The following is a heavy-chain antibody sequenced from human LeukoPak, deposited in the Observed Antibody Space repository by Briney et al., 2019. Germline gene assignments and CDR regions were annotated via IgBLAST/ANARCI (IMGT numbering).Heavy chain of an antibody. CDR1: GYSISSGYY. D-gene: IGHD2-2*01. CDR3: ARREAQPM. CDR2: IYSTGST. Sequence: PSETLSLTCTVSGYSISSGYYWGWIRQPPGKGLEWIGYIYSTGSTNYNPSLRGRVTISVDTSKNQFSLKLRSVTAADTAVYYCARREAQPMWGQGTMVTVSS. V-gene: IGHV4-38-2*02. J-gene: IGHJ3*02.